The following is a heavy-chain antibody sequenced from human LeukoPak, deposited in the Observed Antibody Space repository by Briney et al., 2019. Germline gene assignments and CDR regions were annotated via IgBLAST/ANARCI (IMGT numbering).Heavy chain of an antibody. CDR3: AGDSSGLYYYYGMDV. V-gene: IGHV3-66*01. CDR2: IYSGGST. D-gene: IGHD6-19*01. Sequence: GGSLRLSCAASGFTVSSNYMSWVRQAPGKGLEWVSVIYSGGSTYYADSVKGRFTISRDNSKNTLYLQMNSLRAEDTAVYYCAGDSSGLYYYYGMDVWGQGTTVTVSS. J-gene: IGHJ6*02. CDR1: GFTVSSNY.